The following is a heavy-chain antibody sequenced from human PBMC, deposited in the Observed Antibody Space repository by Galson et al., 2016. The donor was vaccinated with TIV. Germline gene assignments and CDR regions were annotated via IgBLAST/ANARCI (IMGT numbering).Heavy chain of an antibody. D-gene: IGHD6-13*01. CDR1: GGTFSRHT. Sequence: SVKVSCKASGGTFSRHTVSWVRQAPGQGLEWVGRIIPLLGIAGFAQKFRGRVSITADTSTSTAYMELRSLRYDDTAVYYCARDAPYSSSWSIDYWGQGSLVTVSS. J-gene: IGHJ4*02. V-gene: IGHV1-69*04. CDR3: ARDAPYSSSWSIDY. CDR2: IIPLLGIA.